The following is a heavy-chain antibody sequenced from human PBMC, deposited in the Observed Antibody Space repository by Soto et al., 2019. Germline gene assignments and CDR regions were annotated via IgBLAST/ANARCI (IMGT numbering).Heavy chain of an antibody. CDR1: GFTFGSYW. V-gene: IGHV3-7*01. D-gene: IGHD2-21*02. Sequence: PGGSLRLSCAVSGFTFGSYWMNWVRLISGKGLEWVAYIKPDGSATYYVDSVKGRFTISRDNAKNSLYLQMNSLRVEDTSVYYCARAGYCGPGCYYYFDYWGQGTLVTVSS. CDR2: IKPDGSAT. J-gene: IGHJ4*02. CDR3: ARAGYCGPGCYYYFDY.